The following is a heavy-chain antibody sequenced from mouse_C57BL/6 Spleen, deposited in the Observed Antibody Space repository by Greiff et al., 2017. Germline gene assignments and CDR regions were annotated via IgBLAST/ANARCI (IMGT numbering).Heavy chain of an antibody. CDR3: ARKRDYSIAFDY. D-gene: IGHD2-5*01. J-gene: IGHJ2*01. CDR2: IDPANGKT. CDR1: GFNIKNTY. V-gene: IGHV14-3*01. Sequence: VQLQQSVAELVRPGASVTLSCTASGFNIKNTYMHWVKQRPEQGLEWIGRIDPANGKTKHAPTFQGKATRTADTSSTTAYLQLSSLTSEDTAIYSCARKRDYSIAFDYWGQGTTLTVSA.